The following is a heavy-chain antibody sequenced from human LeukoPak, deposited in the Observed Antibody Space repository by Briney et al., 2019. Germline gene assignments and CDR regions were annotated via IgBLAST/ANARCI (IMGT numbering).Heavy chain of an antibody. CDR2: ISSSGSTI. V-gene: IGHV3-48*03. D-gene: IGHD5-18*01. CDR3: ARGGIQLWRTFDY. J-gene: IGHJ4*02. CDR1: GFTFSSYE. Sequence: GGSLRLSCAASGFTFSSYEMNWVRQAPGKGLEWVSYISSSGSTIYYADSVKGRFTISRDNAKNSLYLQMNSLRAEDTAVYYCARGGIQLWRTFDYWGQGTLVTVPS.